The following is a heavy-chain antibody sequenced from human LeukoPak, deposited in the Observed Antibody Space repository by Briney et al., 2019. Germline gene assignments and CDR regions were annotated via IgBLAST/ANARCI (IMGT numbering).Heavy chain of an antibody. CDR1: GCSISSGSYY. CDR3: ARARFMITFGGVNDAFDI. V-gene: IGHV4-61*02. J-gene: IGHJ3*02. D-gene: IGHD3-16*01. Sequence: PSQTLSLTCPVSGCSISSGSYYGSWIRHPAGKGLEWIGRIYTSGSTNYNPSLKSRVTISVDTSKNQFSLKLSSVTAADTAVYYCARARFMITFGGVNDAFDIWGQGTMVTVSS. CDR2: IYTSGST.